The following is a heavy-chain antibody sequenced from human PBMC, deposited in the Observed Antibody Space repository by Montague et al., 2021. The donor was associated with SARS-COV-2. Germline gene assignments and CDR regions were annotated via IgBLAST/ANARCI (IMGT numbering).Heavy chain of an antibody. V-gene: IGHV3-30-3*01. Sequence: SLRLSCAAFEFTFSNYAMHWVRQAPGKGLEWVAFISYDGSKKYYADSVKGRFTISRDNSKNTLYLQMNSLRAEDTAVYYCARESVRAVAGDFDYWGQGTLVAVSS. J-gene: IGHJ4*02. CDR2: ISYDGSKK. CDR1: EFTFSNYA. D-gene: IGHD6-19*01. CDR3: ARESVRAVAGDFDY.